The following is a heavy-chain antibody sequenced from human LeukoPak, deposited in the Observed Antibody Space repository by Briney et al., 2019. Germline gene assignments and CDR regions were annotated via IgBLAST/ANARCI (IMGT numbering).Heavy chain of an antibody. V-gene: IGHV3-48*04. CDR3: ARDPGSGNFDY. CDR1: GFTFSSYS. Sequence: GGSLRLSCAASGFTFSSYSMNWVRQAPGKGLEWVSYISSSSSTIYYADSVKGRFTISRDNAKNSLYLQMNSLRAEDTAVYYCARDPGSGNFDYWGQGTLVTVSS. CDR2: ISSSSSTI. J-gene: IGHJ4*02. D-gene: IGHD6-25*01.